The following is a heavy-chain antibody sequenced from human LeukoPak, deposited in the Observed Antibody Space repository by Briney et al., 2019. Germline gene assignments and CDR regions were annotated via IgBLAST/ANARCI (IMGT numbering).Heavy chain of an antibody. D-gene: IGHD6-19*01. CDR3: ARLASSGWPRDFGY. J-gene: IGHJ4*02. Sequence: SETLSLTCAVSGYSISSGYYWGWIRQPPGKGLEWIGSIYHSGSTYYNPSLKSRVTISVDTSKNQFSLKLSSVTAADTAVYYCARLASSGWPRDFGYWGQGTLVTGSS. CDR2: IYHSGST. V-gene: IGHV4-38-2*01. CDR1: GYSISSGYY.